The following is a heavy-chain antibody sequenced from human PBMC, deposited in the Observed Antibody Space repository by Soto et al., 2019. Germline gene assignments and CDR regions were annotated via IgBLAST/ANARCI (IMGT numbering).Heavy chain of an antibody. CDR3: SGDSSGWHLDY. Sequence: QVQLVESGGGVVQPGRSLRLSCAASGFTFSSYGMHWVRQAPGKGLEWVAAISYDGSNKYYADSVKGRFTISRDNSKNTLYLQMNSLRAEDTAVYYCSGDSSGWHLDYWGQGTLVTVSS. CDR1: GFTFSSYG. J-gene: IGHJ4*02. V-gene: IGHV3-30*03. CDR2: ISYDGSNK. D-gene: IGHD6-19*01.